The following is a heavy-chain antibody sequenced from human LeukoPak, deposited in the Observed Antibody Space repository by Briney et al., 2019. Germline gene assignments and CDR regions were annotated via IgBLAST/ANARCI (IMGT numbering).Heavy chain of an antibody. CDR2: IKEDGSEK. V-gene: IGHV3-7*03. CDR3: VRTVNRPRPGPFNP. J-gene: IGHJ5*02. CDR1: GFTFSSYW. Sequence: GGSLRLSCAASGFTFSSYWMSWVRQAPGQGLERVANIKEDGSEKYYVDSVKGRFTISRDNTKNSLYLQMNSLRAEDTAVYYCVRTVNRPRPGPFNPWGQGTLVTVSS. D-gene: IGHD1-14*01.